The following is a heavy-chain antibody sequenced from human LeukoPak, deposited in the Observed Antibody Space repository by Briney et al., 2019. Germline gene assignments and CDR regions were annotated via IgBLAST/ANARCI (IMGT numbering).Heavy chain of an antibody. Sequence: SVTVSCKASGGTFSSYAISWVRQAPGQGLEWMGGIIPIFGTANYAQKFQGRVTITADESTSTAYVELSSLRSEDTAVYYCARDLASYGFDYWGQGTLVTVSS. V-gene: IGHV1-69*01. D-gene: IGHD5-18*01. J-gene: IGHJ4*02. CDR1: GGTFSSYA. CDR3: ARDLASYGFDY. CDR2: IIPIFGTA.